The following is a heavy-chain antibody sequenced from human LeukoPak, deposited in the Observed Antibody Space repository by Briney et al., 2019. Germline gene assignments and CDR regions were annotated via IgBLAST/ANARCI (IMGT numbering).Heavy chain of an antibody. CDR3: ARDQYGDYALDY. D-gene: IGHD4-17*01. CDR1: GFIVSSRY. V-gene: IGHV3-69-1*01. Sequence: GGSLRLSCAASGFIVSSRYMSWVRQAPGKGLEWVSSISSISYIYYADSVKGRFTISRDTAKNSLYLQMNSLRAEDTAVYYCARDQYGDYALDYWGQGTLVTVSS. CDR2: ISSISYI. J-gene: IGHJ4*02.